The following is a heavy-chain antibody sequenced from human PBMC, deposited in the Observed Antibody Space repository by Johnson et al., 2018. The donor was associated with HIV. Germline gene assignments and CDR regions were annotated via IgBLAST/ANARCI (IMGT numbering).Heavy chain of an antibody. CDR1: GFTVSSNY. CDR2: IYSGGST. D-gene: IGHD2-15*01. J-gene: IGHJ3*02. Sequence: VLLVESGGGVVQPGRSLRLSCAASGFTVSSNYMSWVRQAPGKGLEWVSVIYSGGSTYYADSVKGRFTISRDNSKNTLYLQMNRLGAEDTAVYYCASSAPGLLPNDAFDIWGQGKMVTVSS. CDR3: ASSAPGLLPNDAFDI. V-gene: IGHV3-66*01.